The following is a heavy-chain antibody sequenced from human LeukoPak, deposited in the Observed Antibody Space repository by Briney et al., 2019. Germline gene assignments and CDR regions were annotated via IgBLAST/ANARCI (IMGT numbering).Heavy chain of an antibody. CDR2: INHSGST. V-gene: IGHV4-34*01. CDR3: ARSGIAVVVPAAMWEQWLAFDY. CDR1: GGSFSGYY. J-gene: IGHJ4*02. Sequence: PSETLSLTCAVYGGSFSGYYWSWIRQPPGKGLEWIGEINHSGSTNYNPSLKSRVTISVDTSKNQFSLKLSPVTAADTAVYYCARSGIAVVVPAAMWEQWLAFDYWGQGTLVTVSS. D-gene: IGHD2-2*01.